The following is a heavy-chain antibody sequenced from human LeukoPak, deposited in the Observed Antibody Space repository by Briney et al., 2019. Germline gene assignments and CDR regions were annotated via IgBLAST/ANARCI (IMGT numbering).Heavy chain of an antibody. V-gene: IGHV1-18*01. CDR2: ISAYNGNT. CDR3: ARDFGSSSSGNWFDP. J-gene: IGHJ5*02. D-gene: IGHD6-6*01. CDR1: GYTFTSFG. Sequence: ASVKVSCKASGYTFTSFGISWVRQAPGQGLEWMGWISAYNGNTNYAQNLQARVTMTTDTSTSTAYMELTSLRSDDTAVYYCARDFGSSSSGNWFDPWGQGTVVTVSS.